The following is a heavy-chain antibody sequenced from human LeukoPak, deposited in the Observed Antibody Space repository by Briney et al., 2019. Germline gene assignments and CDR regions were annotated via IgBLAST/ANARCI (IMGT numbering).Heavy chain of an antibody. CDR3: ARDLGYCSSTSCYAAYYGMDV. Sequence: ASVKVSCKASGYTFTGYYMHWVRQAPGQGLEWMGWINPNSGGTNYAQKFQGRVTMTRDTSTSTAYMELSRLRSEDTAVYYCARDLGYCSSTSCYAAYYGMDVWGQGTTVTVSS. CDR2: INPNSGGT. D-gene: IGHD2-2*03. V-gene: IGHV1-2*02. CDR1: GYTFTGYY. J-gene: IGHJ6*02.